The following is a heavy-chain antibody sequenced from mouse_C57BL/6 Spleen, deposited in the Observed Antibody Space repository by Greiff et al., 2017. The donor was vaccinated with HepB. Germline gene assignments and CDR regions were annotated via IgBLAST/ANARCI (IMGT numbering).Heavy chain of an antibody. J-gene: IGHJ4*01. V-gene: IGHV1-69*01. CDR2: IDPSDSYT. Sequence: QVQLQQPGAELVMPGASVKLSCKASGYTFTSYWMHWVKQRPGQGLEWIGEIDPSDSYTNYNQKFKGKSTLTVDKSSSTAYMQLSSLTSEDSAVYYCARSIHGVDYYAMDYWGQGTSVTVSS. CDR3: ARSIHGVDYYAMDY. CDR1: GYTFTSYW. D-gene: IGHD1-1*01.